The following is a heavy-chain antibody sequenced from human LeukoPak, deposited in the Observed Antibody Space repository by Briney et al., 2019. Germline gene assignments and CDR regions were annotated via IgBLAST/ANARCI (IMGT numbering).Heavy chain of an antibody. CDR2: IYTSGST. J-gene: IGHJ5*02. CDR3: ARVVGPSKWGWFDP. CDR1: GGSISSGSYY. Sequence: PSQTLSLTCTVSGGSISSGSYYWSWIRQPAGKGLEWIGRIYTSGSTNYNPSLKSRVTISVDTSKNQFSLMLSSVTAADTAVYYCARVVGPSKWGWFDPWGQGTLVTVSS. V-gene: IGHV4-61*02. D-gene: IGHD2-15*01.